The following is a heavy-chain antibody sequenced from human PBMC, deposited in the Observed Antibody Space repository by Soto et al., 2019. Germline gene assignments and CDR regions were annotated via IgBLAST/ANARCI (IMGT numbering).Heavy chain of an antibody. CDR1: GFTFSSYG. D-gene: IGHD3-9*01. CDR3: AKGIRLKSVLRYFDWLLLADY. CDR2: ISYDGSNK. J-gene: IGHJ4*02. V-gene: IGHV3-30*18. Sequence: GGSLRLSCAASGFTFSSYGMHWVRQAPGKGLEWVAVISYDGSNKYYADSVKGRFTISRDNSKNTLYLQMNSLRAEDTAVYYCAKGIRLKSVLRYFDWLLLADYWGQGTLVTVSS.